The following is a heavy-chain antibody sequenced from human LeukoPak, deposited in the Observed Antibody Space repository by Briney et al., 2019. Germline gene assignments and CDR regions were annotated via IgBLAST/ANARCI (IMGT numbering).Heavy chain of an antibody. CDR1: GDSVSSGSYY. CDR2: IYYSGST. D-gene: IGHD6-19*01. V-gene: IGHV4-61*01. CDR3: ARSGSGIDWYFDL. Sequence: SETLSLTCSVSGDSVSSGSYYWSWLRQPPEKGLEWIGYIYYSGSTNYTPSLKSRVTISVDTSKNQFSLKLSSVTAADTAVYYCARSGSGIDWYFDLWGRGTLVTVSS. J-gene: IGHJ2*01.